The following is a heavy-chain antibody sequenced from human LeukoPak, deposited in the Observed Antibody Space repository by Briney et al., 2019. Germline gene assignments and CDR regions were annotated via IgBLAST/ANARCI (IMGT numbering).Heavy chain of an antibody. CDR2: IYYSGST. CDR3: ARAYSVRYGLGYYYMDV. CDR1: GGSISSYY. V-gene: IGHV4-59*01. Sequence: SETLSLTCTVSGGSISSYYWSWIRQPPGKGLEWIGYIYYSGSTNYNPSLKSRVTISVDTSKNQFSLKLRSVTAADTAVYYCARAYSVRYGLGYYYMDVWGKGTTVTISS. D-gene: IGHD5/OR15-5a*01. J-gene: IGHJ6*03.